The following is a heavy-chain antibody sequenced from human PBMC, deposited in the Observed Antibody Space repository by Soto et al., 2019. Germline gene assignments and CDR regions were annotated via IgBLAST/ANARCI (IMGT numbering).Heavy chain of an antibody. CDR2: IHSDGNT. Sequence: EVQVVESGGDLVQPGGSLRLSCAVSGFTGSYMTWVHQAPGKGLEWVSFIHSDGNTFYADSVKGRFSISRDSSKNTVSLQMNSLRAEDTAVYYCAAGLDNAKIHHWGQGTLVTVAS. CDR3: AAGLDNAKIHH. D-gene: IGHD1-1*01. V-gene: IGHV3-66*01. CDR1: GFTGSY. J-gene: IGHJ1*01.